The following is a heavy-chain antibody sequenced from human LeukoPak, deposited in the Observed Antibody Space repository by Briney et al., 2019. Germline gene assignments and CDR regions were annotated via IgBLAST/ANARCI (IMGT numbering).Heavy chain of an antibody. V-gene: IGHV3-7*01. J-gene: IGHJ6*03. D-gene: IGHD4-11*01. Sequence: PGGSLRLSCEASGFTFSSYWMTWVRQAPGRGLEWVANIKRDGSVTHYVDSVKGRFTISRDNAKNSLYLQMNSLRAEDTAVYYCARGVFYTVSKQGDFYYYYMDVWGKGTTVTVSS. CDR1: GFTFSSYW. CDR3: ARGVFYTVSKQGDFYYYYMDV. CDR2: IKRDGSVT.